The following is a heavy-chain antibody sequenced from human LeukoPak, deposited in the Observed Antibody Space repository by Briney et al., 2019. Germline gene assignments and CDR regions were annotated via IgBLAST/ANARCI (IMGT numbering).Heavy chain of an antibody. D-gene: IGHD2-2*01. Sequence: PSETLSLTCTVPGGSISSGDYYWSWIRPPPGKGLEWFGYIYYSGSTYYNPSLKSRVTISVDTSKNQFSLKLSSVTAADTAVYYCARADSVVPDYFDYWGQGTLVTVSS. V-gene: IGHV4-30-4*01. J-gene: IGHJ4*02. CDR1: GGSISSGDYY. CDR2: IYYSGST. CDR3: ARADSVVPDYFDY.